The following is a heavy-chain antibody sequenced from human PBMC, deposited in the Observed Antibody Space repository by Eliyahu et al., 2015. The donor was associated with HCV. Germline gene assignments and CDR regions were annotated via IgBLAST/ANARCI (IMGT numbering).Heavy chain of an antibody. CDR3: TTTPTS. J-gene: IGHJ4*02. V-gene: IGHV3-15*01. D-gene: IGHD2-2*01. Sequence: EVQLVESGGGLVKPGGSLRLXXXASGFIFSNAWMSWVRQAPGKGLEWVGRIKNKTDGGTIAYAAPVKGRFTISRDDSKNTLYLQMNSLKTEDTAVYYCTTTPTSWGQGTLVTVSS. CDR2: IKNKTDGGTI. CDR1: GFIFSNAW.